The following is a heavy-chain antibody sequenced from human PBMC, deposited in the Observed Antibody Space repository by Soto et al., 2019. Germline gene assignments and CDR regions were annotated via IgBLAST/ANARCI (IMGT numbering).Heavy chain of an antibody. CDR1: GYTFTSYG. CDR3: ARCPSAITVTTYAVVGRRNWFDP. D-gene: IGHD4-17*01. V-gene: IGHV1-18*01. J-gene: IGHJ5*02. CDR2: ISAYNGNT. Sequence: GASVKVSCKASGYTFTSYGISWVRQAPGQGLEWMGWISAYNGNTNYAQKLQGRVTMITDTSTSTAYMELRSLRSDDTAVYYCARCPSAITVTTYAVVGRRNWFDPWGQGTLVTVSS.